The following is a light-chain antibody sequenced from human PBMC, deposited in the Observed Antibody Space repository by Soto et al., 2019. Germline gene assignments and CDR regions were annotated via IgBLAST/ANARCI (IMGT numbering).Light chain of an antibody. CDR1: SGDVGSYNL. J-gene: IGLJ1*01. CDR3: CSYAGSRHYV. Sequence: QSALTQPASVSGSPGQSITISCTGTSGDVGSYNLVSWYQQRPGKAPKFMIYEGTKRPSGVSNRFSGSKSGNTASLTISGLQAEDEADYYCCSYAGSRHYVFGTGTKLTVL. V-gene: IGLV2-23*01. CDR2: EGT.